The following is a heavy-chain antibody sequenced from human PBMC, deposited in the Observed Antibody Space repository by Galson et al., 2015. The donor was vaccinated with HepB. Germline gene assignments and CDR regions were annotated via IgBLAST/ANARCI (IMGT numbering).Heavy chain of an antibody. CDR3: ARGTSVYCTRATCYREGSFDY. CDR1: GFTFSNYG. V-gene: IGHV3-33*01. CDR2: LWYDGSNR. D-gene: IGHD2-2*01. J-gene: IGHJ4*02. Sequence: SLRLSCAASGFTFSNYGMHWVRQAPGKGLEWVAVLWYDGSNRYYVDSVKGRFTISRDNSKNTLYLLMTSLRAKDTAVYYCARGTSVYCTRATCYREGSFDYWGQGTLVTVSS.